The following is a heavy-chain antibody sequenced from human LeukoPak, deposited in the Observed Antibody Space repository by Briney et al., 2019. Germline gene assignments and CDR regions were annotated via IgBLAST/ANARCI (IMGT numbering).Heavy chain of an antibody. J-gene: IGHJ5*02. V-gene: IGHV4-30-2*01. CDR1: GGSISSGGYS. CDR2: IYHSGST. CDR3: ARTEHYYYGSGSARIEDWFDP. D-gene: IGHD3-10*01. Sequence: MTSETLSLTCAVSGGSISSGGYSWSWIRQPPGKGLEWIGYIYHSGSTYYNPSLKSRVTISVDRSKNQFSLKLSSVTAADTAVYYCARTEHYYYGSGSARIEDWFDPWGQGTLVTVSS.